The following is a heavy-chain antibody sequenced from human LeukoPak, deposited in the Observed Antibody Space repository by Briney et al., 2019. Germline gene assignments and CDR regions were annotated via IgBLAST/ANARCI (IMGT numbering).Heavy chain of an antibody. Sequence: GGSLRLSCAASGYTFSSYSMNWVRQAPGKGLEWVSAISGSGGSTYYADSVKGRFTISRDNSKNTLYLQMNSLRAEDTAVYYCAKQDQYYDSSAPPEYWGQGTLVTVSS. D-gene: IGHD3-22*01. CDR1: GYTFSSYS. V-gene: IGHV3-23*01. CDR3: AKQDQYYDSSAPPEY. J-gene: IGHJ4*02. CDR2: ISGSGGST.